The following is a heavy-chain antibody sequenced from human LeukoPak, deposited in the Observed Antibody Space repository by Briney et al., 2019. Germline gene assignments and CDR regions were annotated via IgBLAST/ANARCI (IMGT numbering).Heavy chain of an antibody. CDR2: INPNSGGT. CDR1: GYTFTDYY. CDR3: ARAIAGAGSKGYFDY. J-gene: IGHJ4*02. V-gene: IGHV1-2*02. D-gene: IGHD6-13*01. Sequence: RASVKVSCKASGYTFTDYYMHWVRQAPGQGLEWMGWINPNSGGTNYAQKFQDRVTMTRDTSISTAYMELSRLRSDDTAVYYCARAIAGAGSKGYFDYWGQGTLVTVSS.